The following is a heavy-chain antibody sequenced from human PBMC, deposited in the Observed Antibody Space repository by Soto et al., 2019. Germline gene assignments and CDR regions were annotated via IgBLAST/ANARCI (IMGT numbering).Heavy chain of an antibody. D-gene: IGHD6-13*01. V-gene: IGHV1-3*01. CDR3: ATIAAAGEIHDY. Sequence: ATVKVSCRAYGYTFTSYAKNWVRQAPGQRLEWMGWINAGNGNTKYSQKFQGRVTITRDTSASTAYMELSSLRSEDTAVYYCATIAAAGEIHDYWGHGTLVTVSS. J-gene: IGHJ4*01. CDR2: INAGNGNT. CDR1: GYTFTSYA.